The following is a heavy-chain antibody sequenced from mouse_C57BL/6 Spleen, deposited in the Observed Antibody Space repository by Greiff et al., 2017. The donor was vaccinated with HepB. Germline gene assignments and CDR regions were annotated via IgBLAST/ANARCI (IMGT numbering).Heavy chain of an antibody. Sequence: QVQLQQSGAELVKPGASVKMSCKASGYTFTSYWITWVKQRPGQGLEWIGDIYPGSGSTNYNEKFKSKATLTVDTSSSTAYMQLSSLTSEDSAVYYCARRGVPYAMDYWGQGTSVTVSS. CDR2: IYPGSGST. CDR1: GYTFTSYW. J-gene: IGHJ4*01. V-gene: IGHV1-55*01. CDR3: ARRGVPYAMDY.